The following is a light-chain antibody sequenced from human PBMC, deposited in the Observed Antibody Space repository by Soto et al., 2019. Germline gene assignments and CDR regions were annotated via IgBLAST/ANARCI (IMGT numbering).Light chain of an antibody. V-gene: IGKV3-20*01. J-gene: IGKJ4*01. CDR3: QQYGSSF. CDR2: GAS. CDR1: QSVSSSY. Sequence: EIVLTQSPGTLSLSPGERATLSCRASQSVSSSYLAWYQQKPGQAPRLLIYGASSRATGIPDRFSGSGSGTDFTLTISRLEPGDFAVYYCQQYGSSFFGGGTKVEIK.